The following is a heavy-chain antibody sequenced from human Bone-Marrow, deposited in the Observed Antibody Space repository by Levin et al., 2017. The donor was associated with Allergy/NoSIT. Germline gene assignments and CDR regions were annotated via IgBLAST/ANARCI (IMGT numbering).Heavy chain of an antibody. CDR2: FGTASGES. Sequence: GASVKVSCKVSGQPLTELSIHWVRQVAGKGLEWMGIFGTASGESISAQRFQGRLTMTADTSIGTAYMELSSLRSEDTAVYYCAMGKMAAVGIFDDWGQGTQVIVSS. J-gene: IGHJ4*02. V-gene: IGHV1-24*01. CDR1: GQPLTELS. D-gene: IGHD5-24*01. CDR3: AMGKMAAVGIFDD.